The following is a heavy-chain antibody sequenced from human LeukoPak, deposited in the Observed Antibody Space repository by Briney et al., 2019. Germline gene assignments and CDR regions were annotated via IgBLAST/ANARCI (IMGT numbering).Heavy chain of an antibody. V-gene: IGHV3-7*01. J-gene: IGHJ4*02. CDR2: IKQDGGEK. D-gene: IGHD6-13*01. CDR1: GFTFSSYW. Sequence: PGGSLRLSCAASGFTFSSYWMSWVRQAPGKGLEWVANIKQDGGEKYYVDSVKGRFTISRDNAKNSLFLQMNSLRAEDTAVYSCLVTASAGTGYWGQGTLVTVSS. CDR3: LVTASAGTGY.